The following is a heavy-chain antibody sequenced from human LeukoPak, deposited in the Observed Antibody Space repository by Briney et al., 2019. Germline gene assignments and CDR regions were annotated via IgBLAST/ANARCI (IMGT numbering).Heavy chain of an antibody. CDR2: ISYDGSNK. CDR3: AGYYDSSGYLVSSYFDY. V-gene: IGHV3-30*03. D-gene: IGHD3-22*01. Sequence: PGGSLRLSCAASGFTFSSYGMHWVRQAPGKGLEWVAVISYDGSNKYYADSVKGRFTISRDNSKNTLYLQMNSLRAEDTAVYYCAGYYDSSGYLVSSYFDYWGQGTLVTVSS. CDR1: GFTFSSYG. J-gene: IGHJ4*02.